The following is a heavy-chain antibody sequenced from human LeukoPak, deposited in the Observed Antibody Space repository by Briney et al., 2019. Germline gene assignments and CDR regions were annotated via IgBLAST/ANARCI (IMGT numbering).Heavy chain of an antibody. CDR2: FDPEDGET. V-gene: IGHV1-24*01. CDR3: ATEKRKQWLVSGDLFEYYFDY. Sequence: ASVKVSCKVSGYTLTELSMHWVRQAPGKGLEWMGGFDPEDGETIYAQKFQGRVTMTEDTSTDTAYMELSSLRSEDTAVYYCATEKRKQWLVSGDLFEYYFDYWGQGTLVTVSS. J-gene: IGHJ4*02. CDR1: GYTLTELS. D-gene: IGHD6-19*01.